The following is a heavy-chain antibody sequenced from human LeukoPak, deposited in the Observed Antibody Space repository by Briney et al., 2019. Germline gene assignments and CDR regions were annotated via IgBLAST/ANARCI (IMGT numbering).Heavy chain of an antibody. CDR2: ISYDGSNK. V-gene: IGHV3-30*18. D-gene: IGHD3-3*01. CDR3: AKDGIFGVVLDYFDY. Sequence: GGSLRLSCAASGFTFSSYGMHWVRQAPGKGLEWVAVISYDGSNKYYADSVKGRFTISRDNSKKTLYLQMNSLRVEDTAVYYCAKDGIFGVVLDYFDYWGQGTLVTVSS. CDR1: GFTFSSYG. J-gene: IGHJ4*02.